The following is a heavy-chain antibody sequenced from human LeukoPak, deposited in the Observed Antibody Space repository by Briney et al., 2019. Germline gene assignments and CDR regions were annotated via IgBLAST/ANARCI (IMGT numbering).Heavy chain of an antibody. D-gene: IGHD6-19*01. CDR2: IYPGDSDT. Sequence: GESLKISCKGSGYSFTRYWIGWVRQMPGKGPEWMGIIYPGDSDTRYSPSFQGQVTISADKSISTAYLQWSSLRASDTAMYYCARHADIAVAGTKFDYWGQGTLVTVSS. J-gene: IGHJ4*02. CDR3: ARHADIAVAGTKFDY. V-gene: IGHV5-51*01. CDR1: GYSFTRYW.